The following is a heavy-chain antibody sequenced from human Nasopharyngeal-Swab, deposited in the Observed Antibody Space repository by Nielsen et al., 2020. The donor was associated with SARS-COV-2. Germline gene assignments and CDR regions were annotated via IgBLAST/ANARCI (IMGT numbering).Heavy chain of an antibody. CDR1: GFTFSNYG. Sequence: GESLKISCAASGFTFSNYGMHWVRQAPGKGLEWVAVISYDGNIKSYADSVRGRFLISRDNSHNTLYLQMSRLRTEDRAVYYCAKAFGEDQLAEYAFDAWGQGTMVTVSS. V-gene: IGHV3-30*18. D-gene: IGHD3-16*01. CDR2: ISYDGNIK. CDR3: AKAFGEDQLAEYAFDA. J-gene: IGHJ3*01.